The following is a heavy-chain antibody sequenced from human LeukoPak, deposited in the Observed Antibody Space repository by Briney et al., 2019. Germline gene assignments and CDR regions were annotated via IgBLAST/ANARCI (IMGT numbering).Heavy chain of an antibody. J-gene: IGHJ5*02. CDR3: TRHVEPIVGAIYWFDP. CDR1: GFTFSGSA. D-gene: IGHD1-26*01. V-gene: IGHV3-73*01. CDR2: IRSKAHSYAT. Sequence: GGSLRLSCAASGFTFSGSAMHWVRQASGKGLEWVGRIRSKAHSYATVYAASVKGRFTISRDDSKNMAYLQMNSLKTEDTAVYYCTRHVEPIVGAIYWFDPWGQGTLVTVSS.